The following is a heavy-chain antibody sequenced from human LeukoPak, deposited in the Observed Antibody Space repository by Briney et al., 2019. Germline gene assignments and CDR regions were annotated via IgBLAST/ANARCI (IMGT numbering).Heavy chain of an antibody. CDR1: GFTFSSYW. J-gene: IGHJ4*02. CDR2: IKGGGSST. Sequence: GGSLILSCAAPGFTFSSYWMQSVRHTPGKGLVWVSRIKGGGSSTSYADSVKGRFTISRDNAKNTLYLQMNSLRAEDTAVYYCARDGYSFGHDFDYWGQGTLVTVSS. CDR3: ARDGYSFGHDFDY. V-gene: IGHV3-74*01. D-gene: IGHD5-18*01.